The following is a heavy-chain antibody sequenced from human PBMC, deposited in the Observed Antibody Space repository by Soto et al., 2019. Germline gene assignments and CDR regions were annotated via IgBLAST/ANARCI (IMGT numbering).Heavy chain of an antibody. J-gene: IGHJ4*02. D-gene: IGHD3-22*01. CDR1: GGSFSGYY. V-gene: IGHV4-34*01. CDR3: ARLDYDSSGYPFDY. CDR2: INHSGST. Sequence: PSETLSLTCAAYGGSFSGYYWSWIRQPPGKGLEWIGEINHSGSTNYNPSLKSRVTISVDTSKNQFSLKLSSVTAADTAVYYCARLDYDSSGYPFDYWGQGTLVTVSS.